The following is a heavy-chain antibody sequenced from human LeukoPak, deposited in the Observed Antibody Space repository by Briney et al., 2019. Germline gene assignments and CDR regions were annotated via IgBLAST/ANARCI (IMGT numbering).Heavy chain of an antibody. CDR3: ARALFYGDPVCDY. CDR2: IHYSGTT. V-gene: IGHV4-59*01. D-gene: IGHD4-17*01. J-gene: IGHJ4*02. Sequence: PSETLSLTCTVSGGSINNYYWSWIRQPPGKGLEWIGYIHYSGTTNYNPSLKSRVTISLDTSKNQFSLKLSSVTAADTAVYYCARALFYGDPVCDYWGQGTLVTVSS. CDR1: GGSINNYY.